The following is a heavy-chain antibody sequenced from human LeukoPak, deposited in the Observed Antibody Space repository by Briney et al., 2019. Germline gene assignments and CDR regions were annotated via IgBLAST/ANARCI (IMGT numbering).Heavy chain of an antibody. CDR3: ARRLNYYDSSGYVYWYFDL. J-gene: IGHJ2*01. CDR2: IYPRDSDT. V-gene: IGHV5-51*01. CDR1: GYSFTSYW. D-gene: IGHD3-22*01. Sequence: GESLKISCKGSGYSFTSYWIGWLRQMPGKGLEWMGNIYPRDSDTTYSPSFQGQVTISADKSISTAYLQWSSLKASDTAMYYCARRLNYYDSSGYVYWYFDLWGRGTLVTVSS.